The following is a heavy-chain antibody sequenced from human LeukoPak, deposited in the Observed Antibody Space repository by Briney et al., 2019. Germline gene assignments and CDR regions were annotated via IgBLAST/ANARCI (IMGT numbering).Heavy chain of an antibody. CDR1: GFTFSSYG. D-gene: IGHD2-8*01. J-gene: IGHJ4*02. V-gene: IGHV3-48*04. Sequence: PGGSLRLSCAASGFTFSSYGLNWVRQAPGEGLEWVSYISSGSSTIYYVDSVKGRFTISRDNAKNSLYLQMTSLRAEDTAVYYCARDPPGTNDFDYWGQGILVTVSS. CDR3: ARDPPGTNDFDY. CDR2: ISSGSSTI.